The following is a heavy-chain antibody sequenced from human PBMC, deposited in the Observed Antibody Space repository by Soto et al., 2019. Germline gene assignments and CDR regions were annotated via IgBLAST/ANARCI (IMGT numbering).Heavy chain of an antibody. V-gene: IGHV4-34*01. J-gene: IGHJ1*01. Sequence: QVQLQQWGAGLLKPSETLSLTCAVYGGSFSGYYWSWIRQPPGKGLEWIGEINHSGSTNYNPSLKGGAPIPVAPSINLLPQTLSSGPAADRCVYCGGSAHPQVVGWGFPSGGQGPLATLPP. D-gene: IGHD2-21*01. CDR1: GGSFSGYY. CDR3: GSAHPQVVGWGFPS. CDR2: INHSGST.